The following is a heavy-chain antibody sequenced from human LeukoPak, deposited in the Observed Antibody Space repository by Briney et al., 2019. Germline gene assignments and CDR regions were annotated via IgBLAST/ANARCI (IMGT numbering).Heavy chain of an antibody. CDR2: INSDGSST. V-gene: IGHV3-74*01. CDR1: GFTFSSYW. Sequence: GGSLRLSCAASGFTFSSYWMHWVRQAPGKGLVWVSRINSDGSSTSYADSVEGRFTISRDNAKNTLYLQMNSLRAEDTAVYYCARGPIQPDDAFDIWGQGTMVTVSS. J-gene: IGHJ3*02. CDR3: ARGPIQPDDAFDI.